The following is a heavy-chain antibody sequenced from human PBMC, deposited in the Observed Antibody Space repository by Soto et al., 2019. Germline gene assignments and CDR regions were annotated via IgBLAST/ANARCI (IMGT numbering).Heavy chain of an antibody. V-gene: IGHV1-46*01. Sequence: GASVKVSCKASGYTFTSYYMHWVRQAPGQGLEWMGIINPSGGSTSYAQKFQGRVTMTRDTSTSTVYMELSSLRSEDTAVYYCARSLIAAAGDYYYYGMDVWRQGTTVTVSS. D-gene: IGHD6-13*01. CDR1: GYTFTSYY. CDR2: INPSGGST. J-gene: IGHJ6*02. CDR3: ARSLIAAAGDYYYYGMDV.